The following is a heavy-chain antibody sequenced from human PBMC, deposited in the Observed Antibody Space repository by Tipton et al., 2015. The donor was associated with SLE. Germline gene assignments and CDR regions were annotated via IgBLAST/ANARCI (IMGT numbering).Heavy chain of an antibody. CDR3: ATAGITGTPGWFDP. CDR2: ISYSGST. Sequence: TLSLTCTVSGGSISSHYWSWIRQPPGKGLEWIGYISYSGSTNYNPSLKSRVTISVDTSKNQFSLKLSSVTAADTAVYYCATAGITGTPGWFDPWGQGTLVTVSS. J-gene: IGHJ5*02. V-gene: IGHV4-59*11. D-gene: IGHD1-20*01. CDR1: GGSISSHY.